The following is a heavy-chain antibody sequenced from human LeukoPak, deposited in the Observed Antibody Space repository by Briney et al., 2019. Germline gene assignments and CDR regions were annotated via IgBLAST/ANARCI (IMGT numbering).Heavy chain of an antibody. V-gene: IGHV4-59*01. Sequence: SETPSPTPPVSGGSISSFYWSWIRQPPRKGPGGIGDIYYNGSTDYNPSLRSRVTISVDTSKNQFSLKLSSVTAADTAVYYCARDSGRYFDWLLPQGSAFDIWGQGTMVTVSS. J-gene: IGHJ3*02. D-gene: IGHD3-9*01. CDR2: IYYNGST. CDR3: ARDSGRYFDWLLPQGSAFDI. CDR1: GGSISSFY.